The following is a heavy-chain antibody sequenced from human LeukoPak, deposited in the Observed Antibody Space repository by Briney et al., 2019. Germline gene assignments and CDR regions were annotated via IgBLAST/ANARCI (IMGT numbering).Heavy chain of an antibody. J-gene: IGHJ4*02. CDR2: ISSSSSYI. D-gene: IGHD6-19*01. Sequence: KPGGSLRLSCAASGFTFSSYSMNWVRQVPGKGLEWVSSISSSSSYIYYADSVKGRFTISRDNAKNSLYLQMNSLRAEDTAVYYCARAGSSGWYSRNFDYWGQGTLVTVFS. V-gene: IGHV3-21*01. CDR1: GFTFSSYS. CDR3: ARAGSSGWYSRNFDY.